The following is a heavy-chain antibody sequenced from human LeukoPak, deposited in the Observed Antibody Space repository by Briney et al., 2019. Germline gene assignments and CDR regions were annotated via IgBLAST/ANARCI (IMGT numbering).Heavy chain of an antibody. V-gene: IGHV4-39*01. Sequence: SSETLSLTCTVSGGSISSSSYYWGWIRQPPGKGLEWIGSIYYSGSTYYNPSLKSRVTISVDTSKNQSSLKLSSVTAADTAVYYCARHEATKAHFDYWGQGALVTVSS. CDR1: GGSISSSSYY. CDR2: IYYSGST. D-gene: IGHD2-8*01. CDR3: ARHEATKAHFDY. J-gene: IGHJ4*02.